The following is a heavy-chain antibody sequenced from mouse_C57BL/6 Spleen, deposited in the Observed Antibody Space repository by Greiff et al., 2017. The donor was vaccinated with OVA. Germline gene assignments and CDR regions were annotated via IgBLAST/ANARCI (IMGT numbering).Heavy chain of an antibody. Sequence: EVMLVESGGGLVKPGGSLKLSCAASGFTFSDYGMHWVRQAPEKGLEWVAYISSGSSTIYYADTVKGRFTISRDNAKNTLFLQMTSLRSEDTAMYYCARVYDYDGDYAMDYWGQGTSVTVSS. J-gene: IGHJ4*01. CDR2: ISSGSSTI. CDR3: ARVYDYDGDYAMDY. D-gene: IGHD2-4*01. V-gene: IGHV5-17*01. CDR1: GFTFSDYG.